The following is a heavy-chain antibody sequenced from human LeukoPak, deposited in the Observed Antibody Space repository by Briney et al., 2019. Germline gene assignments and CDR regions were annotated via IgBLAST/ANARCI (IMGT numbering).Heavy chain of an antibody. CDR2: INPNSGGT. V-gene: IGHV1-2*02. J-gene: IGHJ6*03. D-gene: IGHD6-19*01. CDR1: GYTFTGYY. Sequence: ASVKVSCKASGYTFTGYYMHWVRQAPGQGLEWMGWINPNSGGTNYAQKFQGRVTMTRDTSISTAYMELSRLRSDDTAVYYCAADEGDSSGFRYMDVWGKGTTVTVSS. CDR3: AADEGDSSGFRYMDV.